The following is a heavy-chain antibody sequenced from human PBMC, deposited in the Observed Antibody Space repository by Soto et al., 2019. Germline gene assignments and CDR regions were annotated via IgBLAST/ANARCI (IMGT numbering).Heavy chain of an antibody. D-gene: IGHD3-22*01. CDR2: FDPEDGET. CDR3: ATGRHYYDSSGYDY. V-gene: IGHV1-24*01. J-gene: IGHJ4*02. Sequence: ASVKVSCKVSGYTLTELSMHWVRQAPGKGLEWMGGFDPEDGETIYAQKFQGRVTMTEDTSTDTAYMELSSLRSEDTAVYYCATGRHYYDSSGYDYWGQGTLVTVSS. CDR1: GYTLTELS.